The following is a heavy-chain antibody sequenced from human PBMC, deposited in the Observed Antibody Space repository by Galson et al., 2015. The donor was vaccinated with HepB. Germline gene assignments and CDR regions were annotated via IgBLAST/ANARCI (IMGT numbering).Heavy chain of an antibody. CDR3: VKDMGASFYYYGLDV. CDR2: ISWNSENI. V-gene: IGHV3-9*01. Sequence: SLRLSCAVSGFTFDDYGMNWVQQAPGKGLEWVSGISWNSENIDYADSVKGRFTISRDNAKNSLYLQMNSLRVEDTALYYCVKDMGASFYYYGLDVWGQGTTVTVSS. D-gene: IGHD1-26*01. J-gene: IGHJ6*02. CDR1: GFTFDDYG.